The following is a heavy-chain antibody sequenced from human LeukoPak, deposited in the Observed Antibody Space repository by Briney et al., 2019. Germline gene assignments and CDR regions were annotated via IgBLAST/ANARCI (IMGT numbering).Heavy chain of an antibody. CDR3: ARLLTNPSYCYYYMDV. CDR2: IYHSGST. V-gene: IGHV4-4*02. Sequence: SGTLSLTCAVSGGSISSSNWWSWVRQPPGKGLEWIGEIYHSGSTNYNPSLKSRVTISVDKSKNQFSLKLSSVTAADTAVYYCARLLTNPSYCYYYMDVWGKGTTVTVSS. J-gene: IGHJ6*03. D-gene: IGHD2-21*01. CDR1: GGSISSSNW.